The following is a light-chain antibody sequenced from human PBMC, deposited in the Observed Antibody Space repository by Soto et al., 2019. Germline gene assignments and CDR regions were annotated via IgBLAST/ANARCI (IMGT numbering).Light chain of an antibody. CDR1: ESIARH. Sequence: DIQMTQSPSSLSASVGDRVTITCRASESIARHLNWYQQKPGKAPKLLIYAASSLQNAVPSRFRDGGSGTDFTLTIIDLLPEYCATYYCQQTYSTLSITCGQKTRLDIK. J-gene: IGKJ5*01. CDR3: QQTYSTLSIT. CDR2: AAS. V-gene: IGKV1-39*01.